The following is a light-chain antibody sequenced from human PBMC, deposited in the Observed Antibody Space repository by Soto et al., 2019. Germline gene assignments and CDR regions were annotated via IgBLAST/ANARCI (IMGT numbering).Light chain of an antibody. Sequence: SYELTQSPSVSVAPGQTARITCGGNNIGTKSVHWYQQKAGQAPVVVVYDDSDRPPGIPDRFSGSKSGNTATLTISRPEAGDEADYYCQVWDSRGEHQVFGTGTKLTVL. CDR1: NIGTKS. V-gene: IGLV3-21*02. CDR2: DDS. J-gene: IGLJ1*01. CDR3: QVWDSRGEHQV.